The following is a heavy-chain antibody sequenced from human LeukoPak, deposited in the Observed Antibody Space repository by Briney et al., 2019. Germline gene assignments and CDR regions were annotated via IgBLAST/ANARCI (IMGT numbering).Heavy chain of an antibody. CDR2: INHSGST. D-gene: IGHD5-18*01. Sequence: SETLSLTCTVSGGSISSYYWSWIRQPPGKGLEWIGEINHSGSTNYNPSLKSRVTISVDTSKNQFSLKLSSVTAADTAVYYCARGRAYSYGPRYGMDVWGQGTTVTVSS. CDR3: ARGRAYSYGPRYGMDV. V-gene: IGHV4-34*01. J-gene: IGHJ6*02. CDR1: GGSISSYY.